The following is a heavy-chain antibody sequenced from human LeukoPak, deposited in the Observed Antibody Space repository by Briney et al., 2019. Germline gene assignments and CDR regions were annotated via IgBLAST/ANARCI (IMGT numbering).Heavy chain of an antibody. D-gene: IGHD1-26*01. Sequence: SETLSLTCTVSGYSISSGHYWGWIRQPPGKGLEWIGSIYHSGSTYYNPSLKSRVTISVDTSKNQFSLKLSSVTAADTAVYYCARDTFELLPSLLMDVWGKGATVTVSS. J-gene: IGHJ6*04. CDR1: GYSISSGHY. V-gene: IGHV4-38-2*02. CDR2: IYHSGST. CDR3: ARDTFELLPSLLMDV.